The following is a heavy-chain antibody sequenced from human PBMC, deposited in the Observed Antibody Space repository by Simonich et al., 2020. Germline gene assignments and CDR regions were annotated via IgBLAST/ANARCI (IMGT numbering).Heavy chain of an antibody. D-gene: IGHD2-15*01. CDR1: GCSIISYY. J-gene: IGHJ4*02. CDR2: IYYSGST. CDR3: ARGGLYFDY. V-gene: IGHV4-59*01. Sequence: QVQLQESGPGLVKHSETLSLTCTVSGCSIISYYWSWIRQPPGKGLKWIGYIYYSGSTNYNPSLKSRFTISVDTSKNQFSLKLSSVTAADTAVYYCARGGLYFDYWGQGTLVTVSS.